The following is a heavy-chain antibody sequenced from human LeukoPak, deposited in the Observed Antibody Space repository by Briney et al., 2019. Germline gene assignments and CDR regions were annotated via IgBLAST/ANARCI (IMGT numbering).Heavy chain of an antibody. Sequence: KTGGSLRLSCAASGFTFSSYSMNWVRQAPGKGLEWVSSISSSSSYIYYADSVKGRFTISRDNAKNSLYLQMNSLRAEETAVYYCASLPYGDRPIWGQGTLVTVSS. V-gene: IGHV3-21*01. CDR3: ASLPYGDRPI. CDR2: ISSSSSYI. J-gene: IGHJ4*02. CDR1: GFTFSSYS. D-gene: IGHD4-17*01.